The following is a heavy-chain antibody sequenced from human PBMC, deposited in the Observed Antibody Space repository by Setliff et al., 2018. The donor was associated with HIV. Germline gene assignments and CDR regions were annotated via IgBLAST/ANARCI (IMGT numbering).Heavy chain of an antibody. Sequence: SETLSLTCTVSGGSISSGGYYWSWIRQHPGKGLEWFGYIYYSGSTYYNPSLKSRVTMSVDTSKNQFSLKLSSVTAADTAVYYCARARGLLPYYYLDVWGKGTTVTVSS. J-gene: IGHJ6*03. CDR1: GGSISSGGYY. CDR3: ARARGLLPYYYLDV. CDR2: IYYSGST. V-gene: IGHV4-31*03. D-gene: IGHD3-10*01.